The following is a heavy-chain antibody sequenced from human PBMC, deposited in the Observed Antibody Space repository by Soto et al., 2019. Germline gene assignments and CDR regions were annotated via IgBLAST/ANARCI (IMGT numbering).Heavy chain of an antibody. CDR2: IIPIFGTA. V-gene: IGHV1-69*13. D-gene: IGHD3-3*01. CDR3: ARDWAQPLLRFLDRSKNYYSYGMDV. Sequence: ASVKVSCKASGGTFSSYAISWVRQAPGQGLEWMGGIIPIFGTANYAQKFQGRVTITADESTSTAYMELSSLRSEDTAVYYCARDWAQPLLRFLDRSKNYYSYGMDVWGQGTTVPVSS. J-gene: IGHJ6*02. CDR1: GGTFSSYA.